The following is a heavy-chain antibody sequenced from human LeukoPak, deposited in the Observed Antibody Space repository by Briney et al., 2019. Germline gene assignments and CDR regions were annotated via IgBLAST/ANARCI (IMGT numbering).Heavy chain of an antibody. CDR3: ARDRDYGDYNTQDLFVY. D-gene: IGHD4-17*01. CDR1: GGTFSSYA. CDR2: ISAYNGNT. Sequence: GSSVKVSCKASGGTFSSYAISWVRQAPGQGLEWMGWISAYNGNTNYAQRLQGRVTMTTDTSTSTAYMELRSLRSDDTAVHYCARDRDYGDYNTQDLFVYWGQGTLVTVSS. V-gene: IGHV1-18*01. J-gene: IGHJ4*02.